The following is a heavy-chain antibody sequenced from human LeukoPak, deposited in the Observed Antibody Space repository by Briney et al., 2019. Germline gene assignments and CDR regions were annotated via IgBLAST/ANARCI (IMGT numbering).Heavy chain of an antibody. D-gene: IGHD3-3*01. CDR2: INPSGGST. CDR3: ARDSSYDFWSGYYTGYYYGMDV. V-gene: IGHV1-46*01. Sequence: ASVKVSCKACGYTFTSYYMHWVRQAPGQGLEWMGIINPSGGSTSYAQKFQGRVTMTRDTSTSTVYMELSSLRSEDTAVYYCARDSSYDFWSGYYTGYYYGMDVWGQGTTVTVSS. CDR1: GYTFTSYY. J-gene: IGHJ6*02.